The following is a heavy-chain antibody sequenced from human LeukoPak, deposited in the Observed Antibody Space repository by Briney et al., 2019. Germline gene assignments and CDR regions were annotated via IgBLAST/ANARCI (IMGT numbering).Heavy chain of an antibody. CDR2: INHSGST. Sequence: SETLSLTCTVSGDSISSSNSYWGWIRQPPGKGLEWIGEINHSGSTNYNPSLKSRVTMSVDTSNNQFSLRLSSVTAADTAVFYCARGVRGLLNFFDYWGQGILVTVSS. CDR1: GDSISSSNSY. V-gene: IGHV4-39*07. J-gene: IGHJ4*02. D-gene: IGHD3-10*01. CDR3: ARGVRGLLNFFDY.